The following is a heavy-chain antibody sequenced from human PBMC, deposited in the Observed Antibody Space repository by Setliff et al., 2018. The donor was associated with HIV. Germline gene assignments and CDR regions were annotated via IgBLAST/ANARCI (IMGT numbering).Heavy chain of an antibody. D-gene: IGHD6-19*01. Sequence: GESLKISCKGSGYSFTNYWIGWVRQVPGKGLEWMGVIYPGNSDAKYNPSFQDQVTISIDKSIDTAYLQWSSLKASDTAMYYCARHSSSGWYSDHDAFDIWGQGTMVTVSS. V-gene: IGHV5-51*01. CDR3: ARHSSSGWYSDHDAFDI. CDR2: IYPGNSDA. CDR1: GYSFTNYW. J-gene: IGHJ3*02.